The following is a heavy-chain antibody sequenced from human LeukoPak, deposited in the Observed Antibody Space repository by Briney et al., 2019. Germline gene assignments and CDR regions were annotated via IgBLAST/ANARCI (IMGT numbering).Heavy chain of an antibody. Sequence: ASVKVSCKASSYTFTSYGISWVRQAPGQGLEWMGWISAYNGNTNYAQKLQGRVTMTTDTSTSTAYMELRSLRSDDTAVYYCAREAKTRHCSSTSCQQPIDYWGQGTLVTVSS. CDR3: AREAKTRHCSSTSCQQPIDY. J-gene: IGHJ4*02. CDR1: SYTFTSYG. D-gene: IGHD2-2*01. V-gene: IGHV1-18*01. CDR2: ISAYNGNT.